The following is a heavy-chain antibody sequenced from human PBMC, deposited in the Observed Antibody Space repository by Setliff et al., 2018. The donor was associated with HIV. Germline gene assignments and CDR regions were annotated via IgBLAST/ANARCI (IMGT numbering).Heavy chain of an antibody. CDR3: ASLYYYDSSGYTPYMDV. CDR1: GGSISSGSYY. J-gene: IGHJ6*03. Sequence: PSETLSLTCIVSGGSISSGSYYWSWIRQPAGKGLEWIGRIYTSGSTNYNPSLKSRVTISVDTSKNQFSLKLSSVTAADTAVYYCASLYYYDSSGYTPYMDVWGKGTTVTVSS. D-gene: IGHD3-22*01. V-gene: IGHV4-61*02. CDR2: IYTSGST.